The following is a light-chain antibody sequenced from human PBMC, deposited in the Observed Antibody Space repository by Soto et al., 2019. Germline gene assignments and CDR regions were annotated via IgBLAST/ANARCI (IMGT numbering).Light chain of an antibody. Sequence: QSAPTQPRSVSGSPGQTVTISCTGSSSDVGSSNYMSWYQQHPGEAPKLVIYDVAQRPSGVPDRLSGSRSGKTASLTISGLQPDDEADYYCCAYAGSDTLIFGSGTEVTVL. CDR1: SSDVGSSNY. CDR3: CAYAGSDTLI. J-gene: IGLJ1*01. V-gene: IGLV2-11*01. CDR2: DVA.